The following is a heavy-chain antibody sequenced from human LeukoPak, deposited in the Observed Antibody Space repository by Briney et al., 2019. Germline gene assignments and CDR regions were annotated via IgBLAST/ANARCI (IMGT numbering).Heavy chain of an antibody. J-gene: IGHJ3*01. CDR2: ISGSAEKT. CDR1: GFTFSSYA. CDR3: ARGSTYDFWSGDALDV. Sequence: GGSLRLSCAASGFTFSSYAMTWVRQAPGKGLEWVSSISGSAEKTYYADSVKGRFTISRDSSQKILNLRMNNLRVEDTAIYYCARGSTYDFWSGDALDVWGQGTMVTVAS. V-gene: IGHV3-23*01. D-gene: IGHD3-3*01.